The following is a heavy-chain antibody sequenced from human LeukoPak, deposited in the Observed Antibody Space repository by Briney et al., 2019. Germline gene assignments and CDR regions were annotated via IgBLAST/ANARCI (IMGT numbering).Heavy chain of an antibody. V-gene: IGHV3-53*04. Sequence: GGSVRLSCAASGFSVSSNYMSWVRQAPGKGLEWVSVIDSGGSAYYADSVKGRFTISSHNSKNTLYLQMNSLRAEDTAVYYCARGGGARGSYFNCWGQGTLVTVSS. CDR2: IDSGGSA. CDR3: ARGGGARGSYFNC. D-gene: IGHD5-12*01. J-gene: IGHJ4*02. CDR1: GFSVSSNY.